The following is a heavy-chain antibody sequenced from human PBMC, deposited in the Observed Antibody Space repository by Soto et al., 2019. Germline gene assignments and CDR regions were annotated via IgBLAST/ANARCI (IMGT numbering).Heavy chain of an antibody. V-gene: IGHV3-74*03. CDR2: INNDGSAA. CDR3: ARDPHYFYDSTGYYDY. D-gene: IGHD3-22*01. CDR1: GFTFSSYW. J-gene: IGHJ4*02. Sequence: TGGSLRLSCAASGFTFSSYWMHWVRQAPGKGLVWVSRINNDGSAATYADSVKGRFTISRDNAKNTLYLQMNSLRAEDTAVYYCARDPHYFYDSTGYYDYWGQGTLVTVSS.